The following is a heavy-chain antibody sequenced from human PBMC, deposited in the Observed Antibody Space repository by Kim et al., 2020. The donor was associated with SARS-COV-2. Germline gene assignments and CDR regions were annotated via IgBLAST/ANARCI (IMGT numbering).Heavy chain of an antibody. D-gene: IGHD6-6*01. CDR3: ARSREPLVEISILEY. J-gene: IGHJ4*02. V-gene: IGHV3-7*03. Sequence: VDSVKGRLTISRDNARNSVYLQMNSRGADDTAIYYCARSREPLVEISILEYWGQGTLVTVSS.